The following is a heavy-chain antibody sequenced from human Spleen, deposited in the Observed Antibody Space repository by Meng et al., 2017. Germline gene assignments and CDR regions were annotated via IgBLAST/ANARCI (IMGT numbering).Heavy chain of an antibody. J-gene: IGHJ4*02. V-gene: IGHV4-34*01. CDR2: INHSGST. CDR1: GGSFSGYY. Sequence: QVQPRQWGAGLLKPSENLAPTCAVYGGSFSGYYWSWIRQPPGKGLEWIGEINHSGSTNYNPSLKSRVTISVDTSKNQFSLKLSSVTAADTAVYYCARARVEGTYRKYYFDSWGQGTLVTVSP. D-gene: IGHD1-14*01. CDR3: ARARVEGTYRKYYFDS.